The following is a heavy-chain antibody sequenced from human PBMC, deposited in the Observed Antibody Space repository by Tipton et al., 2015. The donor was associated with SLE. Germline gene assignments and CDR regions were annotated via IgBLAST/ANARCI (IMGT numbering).Heavy chain of an antibody. D-gene: IGHD2-15*01. CDR2: ISGSGGST. V-gene: IGHV3-23*01. CDR1: GFTFSSYA. Sequence: SLRLSCAASGFTFSSYAMSWVRQAPGKGLEWVSAISGSGGSTYYADSVKGRFTISRDNSKNTLYLQMNSLRAEDTAVYYCAKDDVSRGVVVVAATPTTGLDYWGQGTLVTVSS. J-gene: IGHJ4*02. CDR3: AKDDVSRGVVVVAATPTTGLDY.